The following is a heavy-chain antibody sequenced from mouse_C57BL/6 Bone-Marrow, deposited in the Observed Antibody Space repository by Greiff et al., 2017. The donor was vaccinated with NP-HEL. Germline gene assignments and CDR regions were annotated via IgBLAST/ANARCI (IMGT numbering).Heavy chain of an antibody. D-gene: IGHD4-1*01. V-gene: IGHV1-76*01. CDR1: GYTFTDYY. CDR3: ARSNEELGSWFAY. Sequence: QVQLKESGAELVRPGASVKLSCKASGYTFTDYYINWVKQRPGQGLEWIARIYPGSGNTYYNEKFKGKATLTAEKSSSTAYMQLSSLTSEDSAVYFCARSNEELGSWFAYWGQGTLVTVSA. CDR2: IYPGSGNT. J-gene: IGHJ3*01.